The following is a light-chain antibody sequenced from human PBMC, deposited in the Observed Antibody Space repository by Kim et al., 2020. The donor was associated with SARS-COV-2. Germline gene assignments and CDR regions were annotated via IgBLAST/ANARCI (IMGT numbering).Light chain of an antibody. V-gene: IGKV1-39*01. CDR1: QTIGTK. CDR2: GAS. Sequence: DIQMTQSPSSLFASVGDRVTITCRASQTIGTKLNWYQKKSGTAPRFLVYGASSLQPGVPSRFAGSGSGTFFTLTINNLQPEDFATYYCQQSHSVPITFGQGTRLEIK. CDR3: QQSHSVPIT. J-gene: IGKJ5*01.